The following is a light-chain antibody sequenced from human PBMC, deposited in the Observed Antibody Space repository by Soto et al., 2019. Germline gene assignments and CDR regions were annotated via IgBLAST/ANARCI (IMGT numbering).Light chain of an antibody. CDR2: EVS. CDR1: SSDVGGYNY. CDR3: SSYTSTSTRV. J-gene: IGLJ1*01. V-gene: IGLV2-14*01. Sequence: QSALTQPAFVSGSPGQSITISCTGTSSDVGGYNYVSWYQHPPGKAPKLMISEVSNRPSGVSNRFSGSKSGNTASLTISGLQAEDDADYYCSSYTSTSTRVFGTGTKLTVL.